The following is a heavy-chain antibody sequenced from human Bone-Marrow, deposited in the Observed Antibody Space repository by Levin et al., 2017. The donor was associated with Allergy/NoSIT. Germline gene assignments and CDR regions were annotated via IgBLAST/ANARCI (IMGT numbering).Heavy chain of an antibody. D-gene: IGHD3-16*01. Sequence: PGGSLRLSCAASGFSFSSFWMSWVRQAPGKGLEWVANIKQDGSEDFYVDSVRGRFTISRDNAKNSLFLQMNSLRPEDTAVYYCARLGGFASGPFDNWGQGALITVSS. CDR1: GFSFSSFW. V-gene: IGHV3-7*01. CDR2: IKQDGSED. J-gene: IGHJ4*02. CDR3: ARLGGFASGPFDN.